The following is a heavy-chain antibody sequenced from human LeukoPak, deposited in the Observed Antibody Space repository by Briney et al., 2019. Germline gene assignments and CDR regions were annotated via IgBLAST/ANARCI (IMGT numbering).Heavy chain of an antibody. D-gene: IGHD5-12*01. J-gene: IGHJ4*02. Sequence: GGSLRLSCAASGFTFSNYGMHWVRQAPGKGLEWVSFIRYDGSNKYYADSVKGRFTISRDNSKNTLFLQMNSLRTEDTAVYYCAEDLAAYSGYDSADSWGLGTLVTVSS. CDR3: AEDLAAYSGYDSADS. CDR1: GFTFSNYG. CDR2: IRYDGSNK. V-gene: IGHV3-30*02.